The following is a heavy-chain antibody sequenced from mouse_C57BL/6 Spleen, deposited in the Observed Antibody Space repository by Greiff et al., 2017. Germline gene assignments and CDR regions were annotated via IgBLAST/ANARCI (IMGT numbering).Heavy chain of an antibody. V-gene: IGHV1-20*01. J-gene: IGHJ4*01. CDR3: ARERPYYTAMDY. CDR1: GYSFTGYF. Sequence: VQLKQSGPELVKPGDSVKISCKASGYSFTGYFMNWVMQSHGKSLEWIGRINPYNGDTFYNQKFKGKATLTVDKSSSTAHMELRSLTSEDSAVYYCARERPYYTAMDYWGQGTSVTVSS. CDR2: INPYNGDT. D-gene: IGHD2-12*01.